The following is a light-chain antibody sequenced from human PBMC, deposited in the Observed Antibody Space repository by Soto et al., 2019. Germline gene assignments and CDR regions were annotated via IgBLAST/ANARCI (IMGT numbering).Light chain of an antibody. CDR1: QSISSY. V-gene: IGKV1-39*01. CDR3: QQSYSTPT. J-gene: IGKJ4*01. Sequence: DIQMTQSPSSLSASLGDIVTITCRSSQSISSYLNWYQQKPGKAPKLLIYAASSLQSGVPSRFSGSGSGTDFTLTISSLQPEDFATYYCQQSYSTPTFGGGAKVDIK. CDR2: AAS.